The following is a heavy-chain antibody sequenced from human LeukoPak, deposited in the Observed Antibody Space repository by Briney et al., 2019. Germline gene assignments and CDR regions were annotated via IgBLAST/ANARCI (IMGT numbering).Heavy chain of an antibody. CDR1: GVPFSGYY. J-gene: IGHJ4*02. CDR2: INHSGST. V-gene: IGHV4-34*01. Sequence: SETLSLTCAVYGVPFSGYYWSWIRQPPGKGLEWIGEINHSGSTNYNPSLKSRVTISVDTSKNQFSLKLSSVTAADTAVYYCARGRSRNFDYWGQGTLVTVSS. CDR3: ARGRSRNFDY.